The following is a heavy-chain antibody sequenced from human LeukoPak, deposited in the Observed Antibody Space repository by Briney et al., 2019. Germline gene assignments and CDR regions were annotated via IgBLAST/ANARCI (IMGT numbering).Heavy chain of an antibody. CDR1: GGSFSGYY. CDR2: INHSGST. CDR3: ARTSIYYDSSGYRS. J-gene: IGHJ5*02. D-gene: IGHD3-22*01. V-gene: IGHV4-34*01. Sequence: SETLSLTCAVYGGSFSGYYWSWIRQPPGKGLEWIGEINHSGSTNYNPSLKSRVTISVDTSKNQFSLKLSSVTAADTAVYYCARTSIYYDSSGYRSWRQGTLVTVSS.